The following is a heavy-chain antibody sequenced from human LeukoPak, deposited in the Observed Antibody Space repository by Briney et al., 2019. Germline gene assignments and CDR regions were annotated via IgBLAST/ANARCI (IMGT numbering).Heavy chain of an antibody. Sequence: ASVKVSCKSSGYTFTSYYMHWVRQAPGQGLEWMGIINPSGGSTSYAQKFQGRVTMTRDTSSSTVYMELSSLRSEDTAVYYCARAGYSYGPFDYWGQGTLVTVSS. D-gene: IGHD5-18*01. J-gene: IGHJ4*02. V-gene: IGHV1-46*03. CDR2: INPSGGST. CDR1: GYTFTSYY. CDR3: ARAGYSYGPFDY.